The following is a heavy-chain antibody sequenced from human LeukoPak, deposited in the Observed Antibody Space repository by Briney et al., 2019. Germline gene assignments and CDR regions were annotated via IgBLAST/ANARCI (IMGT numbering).Heavy chain of an antibody. Sequence: RGESLKISCKGSGYSFAVNWIGWVRQMPGKGLEWMGVIYPGDSDTRYSPSFQGQATISADMSISTVYLQWSSLEASDTAMYYCARSSDYVFDYWGQGTLVTVSS. V-gene: IGHV5-51*01. CDR1: GYSFAVNW. CDR3: ARSSDYVFDY. J-gene: IGHJ4*02. CDR2: IYPGDSDT. D-gene: IGHD4-17*01.